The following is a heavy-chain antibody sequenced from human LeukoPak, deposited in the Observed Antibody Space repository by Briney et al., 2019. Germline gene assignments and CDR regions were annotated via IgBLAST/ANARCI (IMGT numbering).Heavy chain of an antibody. V-gene: IGHV3-66*04. CDR2: IYSGGST. D-gene: IGHD6-13*01. CDR1: EFSVGSNY. J-gene: IGHJ4*02. Sequence: GGSLGLSCAASEFSVGSNYMTWVRQAPGKGLEWVSLIYSGGSTYYADSVKGRFTISRDNAKNSLYLQMNSLRAEDTAVYYCARLPGRAAATDYWGQGTLVTVSS. CDR3: ARLPGRAAATDY.